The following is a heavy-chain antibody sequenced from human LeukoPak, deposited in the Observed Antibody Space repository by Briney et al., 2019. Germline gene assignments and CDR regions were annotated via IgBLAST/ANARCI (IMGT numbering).Heavy chain of an antibody. D-gene: IGHD3-22*01. Sequence: GGSLRLSCAASGFTFSSYSMNWVRQAPGKGLEWVSYISSSSSTIYYADSVKGRFTISRDNAKNSLYLQMNSLRAEDTAVYHCAREHDYSGYYYGVSYYFDYWGQGTLVTVSS. CDR3: AREHDYSGYYYGVSYYFDY. CDR2: ISSSSSTI. CDR1: GFTFSSYS. V-gene: IGHV3-48*01. J-gene: IGHJ4*02.